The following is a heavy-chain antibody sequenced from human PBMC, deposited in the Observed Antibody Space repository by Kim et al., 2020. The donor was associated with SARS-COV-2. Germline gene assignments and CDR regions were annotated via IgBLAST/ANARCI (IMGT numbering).Heavy chain of an antibody. D-gene: IGHD3-9*01. V-gene: IGHV3-21*01. CDR1: GFTFSSYS. J-gene: IGHJ6*02. CDR2: ISSSSSYI. CDR3: AGDRTRDYDILTGTAGDGMDV. Sequence: GGSLRLSCAASGFTFSSYSMNWVRQAPGKGLEWVSSISSSSSYIYYADSVKGRFTISRDNAKNSLYLQMNSLRAEDTAVYYCAGDRTRDYDILTGTAGDGMDVWGQGTTVTVSS.